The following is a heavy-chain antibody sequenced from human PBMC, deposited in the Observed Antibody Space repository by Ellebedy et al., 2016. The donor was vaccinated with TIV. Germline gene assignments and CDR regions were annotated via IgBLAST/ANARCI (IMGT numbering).Heavy chain of an antibody. CDR1: RDTFNTYA. CDR2: IIPLFGIP. V-gene: IGHV1-69*13. J-gene: IGHJ4*02. CDR3: ARGSPHSKDYDTSGYPYFFDF. Sequence: ASVKVSXKVSRDTFNTYAINWVRQAPGQGLEWMGGIIPLFGIPNDAQKFQGRVTITADESTSTAFMELRRLRADDTAVYYCARGSPHSKDYDTSGYPYFFDFWGQGTLVTVSS. D-gene: IGHD3-22*01.